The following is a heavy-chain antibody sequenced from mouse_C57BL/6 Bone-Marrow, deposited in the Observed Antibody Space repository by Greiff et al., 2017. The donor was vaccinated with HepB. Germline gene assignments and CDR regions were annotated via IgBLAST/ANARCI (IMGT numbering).Heavy chain of an antibody. J-gene: IGHJ3*01. CDR1: GFTFSSYG. Sequence: DVKLVESGGDLVKPGGSLKLSCAASGFTFSSYGMSWVRQTPDKRLEWVATISSGGSYTYYPDSVKGRFTISRDNAKNTLYLQMSSLKSEDTAMYYCARPSGSSYGFAYWGQGTLVTVSA. CDR2: ISSGGSYT. D-gene: IGHD1-1*01. V-gene: IGHV5-6*02. CDR3: ARPSGSSYGFAY.